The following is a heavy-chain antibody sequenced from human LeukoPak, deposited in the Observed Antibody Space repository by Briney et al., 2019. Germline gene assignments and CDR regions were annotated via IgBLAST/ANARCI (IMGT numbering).Heavy chain of an antibody. CDR2: IIPIFGTA. D-gene: IGHD4-17*01. CDR1: GGTFSSYA. CDR3: ARDLNDYGDLDYFDY. J-gene: IGHJ4*02. Sequence: VASVKVSCKASGGTFSSYAISWVRQAPGQGLEWMGGIIPIFGTANYAQKFQGRVTITADESTSTAYMELSSLRSEDTAVYYCARDLNDYGDLDYFDYWGQGTLVTVSS. V-gene: IGHV1-69*13.